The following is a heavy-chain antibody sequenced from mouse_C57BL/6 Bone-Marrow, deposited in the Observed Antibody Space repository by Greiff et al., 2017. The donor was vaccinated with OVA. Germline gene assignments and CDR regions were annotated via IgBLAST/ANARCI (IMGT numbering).Heavy chain of an antibody. V-gene: IGHV1-55*01. CDR1: GYTFTSYW. CDR2: IYPGSGST. D-gene: IGHD2-2*01. Sequence: QVQLQQPGAELVKPGASVKMSCKASGYTFTSYWITWVKQRPGQGLEWIGDIYPGSGSTNFNEKFKSKATLTVDTSSSTAYMQLSSLTSEDSAVYYCAKKGLLWLRRGFDYWGQGTTLTVST. CDR3: AKKGLLWLRRGFDY. J-gene: IGHJ2*01.